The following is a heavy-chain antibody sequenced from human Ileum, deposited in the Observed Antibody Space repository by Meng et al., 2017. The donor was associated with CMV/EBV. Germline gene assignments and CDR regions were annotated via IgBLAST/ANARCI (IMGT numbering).Heavy chain of an antibody. J-gene: IGHJ4*02. V-gene: IGHV6-1*01. CDR2: TAYRSKWDY. Sequence: QIQLQRAGPGLVKPSQPLSLTCDISGDRGSTNNVAWNWIRQSPLRGLEWLGRTAYRSKWDYEYSVSVKSRITISPDTSKNQFSLQLRSVTPEDTAVYYCARESELLRFDHWGQGTLVTVSS. D-gene: IGHD6-6*01. CDR3: ARESELLRFDH. CDR1: GDRGSTNNVA.